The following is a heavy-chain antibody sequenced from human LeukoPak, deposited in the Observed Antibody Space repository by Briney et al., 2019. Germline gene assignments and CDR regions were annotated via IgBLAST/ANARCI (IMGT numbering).Heavy chain of an antibody. CDR3: ARDRDYGSGIFDY. V-gene: IGHV1-2*02. CDR2: INPNSGGT. J-gene: IGHJ4*02. CDR1: VYTFTVYY. Sequence: GASVTVSCTSSVYTFTVYYMHWVRQAPGQGLEGMGWINPNSGGTNYAQKFQGRVTMTRDTSISTAYMEPNRLRSDDTAVYYCARDRDYGSGIFDYWGQGTLVTVSS. D-gene: IGHD3-10*01.